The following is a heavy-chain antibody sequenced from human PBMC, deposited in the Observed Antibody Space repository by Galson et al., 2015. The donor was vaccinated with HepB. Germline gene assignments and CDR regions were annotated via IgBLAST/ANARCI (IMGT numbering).Heavy chain of an antibody. D-gene: IGHD5-24*01. V-gene: IGHV3-9*01. Sequence: SLRLSCAASGFTFDDYAMHWVRQAPGKGLEWVSGISWNSGSIGYADSVKGRFTISRDNAKNSLYLQMNSLRAEDTALYYCAKDISWLQWSGNFDYWGQGTLVTVSS. CDR3: AKDISWLQWSGNFDY. CDR2: ISWNSGSI. CDR1: GFTFDDYA. J-gene: IGHJ4*02.